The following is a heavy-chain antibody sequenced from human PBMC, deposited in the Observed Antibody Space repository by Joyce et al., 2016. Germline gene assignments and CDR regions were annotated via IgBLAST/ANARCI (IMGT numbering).Heavy chain of an antibody. CDR2: VYYSEST. J-gene: IGHJ5*02. CDR1: GGSISSSTYY. D-gene: IGHD2-15*01. CDR3: ARSVFYCSGGSCFSGEWFDP. V-gene: IGHV4-39*07. Sequence: QLQLQESGPGLVKPSETLSLSCTVSGGSISSSTYYWGWIRQPPRKGLEWIGSVYYSESTYYHPTLKSRVTISVDTTKNQFSLKLTSVTAADTAVYYCARSVFYCSGGSCFSGEWFDPWGQGTLVTVSS.